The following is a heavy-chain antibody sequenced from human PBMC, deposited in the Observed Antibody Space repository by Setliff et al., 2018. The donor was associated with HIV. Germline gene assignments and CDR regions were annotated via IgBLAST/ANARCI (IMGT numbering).Heavy chain of an antibody. D-gene: IGHD1-20*01. J-gene: IGHJ4*02. Sequence: ASVKVSCKASGYTFTNYAIHWVRQAPGQRLEWMGWINPNSGGTNYAQKFQGRVTMTRDTSISTAYMELSRLRSDDTAVYYCTSSLTGTFDYWGQGTLVTVSS. CDR3: TSSLTGTFDY. CDR2: INPNSGGT. V-gene: IGHV1-2*02. CDR1: GYTFTNYA.